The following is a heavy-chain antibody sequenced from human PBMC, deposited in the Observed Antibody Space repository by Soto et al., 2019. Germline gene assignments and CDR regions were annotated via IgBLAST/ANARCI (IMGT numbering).Heavy chain of an antibody. V-gene: IGHV3-23*04. Sequence: EVQLVEAGGGLVQPGGSLRVSCAASGFTFSSHAMSWVRQAPGKGLEWVSSISGSGVTTDYADSVKGRFTISRDNAKNSLYLQVNSLRAEDTAVYYCARDLGYYDSSGYFDYWGQGTLVTVSS. CDR2: ISGSGVTT. CDR1: GFTFSSHA. D-gene: IGHD3-22*01. CDR3: ARDLGYYDSSGYFDY. J-gene: IGHJ4*02.